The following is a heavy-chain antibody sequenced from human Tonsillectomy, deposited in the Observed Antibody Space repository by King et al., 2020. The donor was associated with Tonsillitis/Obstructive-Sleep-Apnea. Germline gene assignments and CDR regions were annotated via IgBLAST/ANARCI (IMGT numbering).Heavy chain of an antibody. D-gene: IGHD3-10*01. J-gene: IGHJ4*02. V-gene: IGHV3-23*04. CDR2: ISGSGGST. CDR3: AKEGGSESFIFFNY. CDR1: GFTFSRSA. Sequence: VQLVESGGGLVQPGGSLRLSCAASGFTFSRSAMSWVRQAPGKGLEWVTAISGSGGSTYDTDSVKGRFTISRDNSKNTLYLQMNSLRAEDTAVYYCAKEGGSESFIFFNYWGQGTLVTVAS.